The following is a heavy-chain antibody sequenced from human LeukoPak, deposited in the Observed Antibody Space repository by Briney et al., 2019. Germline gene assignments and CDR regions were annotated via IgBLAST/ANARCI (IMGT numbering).Heavy chain of an antibody. Sequence: GGSLRLSCAASGFTFSSYGMHWVRQAPGKGLEWVAFIRYDGSNKYYADSVKGRFTISRDNSKNTLYLQMNSLRAEDTAVYYCAREHYGDYVPHYFDYWGQGTLVTVSS. D-gene: IGHD4-17*01. CDR1: GFTFSSYG. CDR2: IRYDGSNK. J-gene: IGHJ4*02. V-gene: IGHV3-30*02. CDR3: AREHYGDYVPHYFDY.